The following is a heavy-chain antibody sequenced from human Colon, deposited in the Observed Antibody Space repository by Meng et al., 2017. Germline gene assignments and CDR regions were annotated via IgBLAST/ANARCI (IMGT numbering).Heavy chain of an antibody. CDR2: INHSGST. J-gene: IGHJ5*02. D-gene: IGHD5-12*01. CDR1: GGSFSGYY. CDR3: ARGRYSGYLP. Sequence: QVQLQQWGAGLLKPSETLPLTCAVYGGSFSGYYWSWIRQPPGKGLEWIGEINHSGSTNYNPSLKSRVTISVDTSKNQFSLKLSSVTAADTAVYYCARGRYSGYLPWGQGTLVTVSS. V-gene: IGHV4-34*01.